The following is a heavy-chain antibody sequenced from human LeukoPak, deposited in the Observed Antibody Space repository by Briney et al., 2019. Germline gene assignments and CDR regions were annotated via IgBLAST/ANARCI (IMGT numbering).Heavy chain of an antibody. CDR1: GFSLSTSGVG. V-gene: IGHV2-5*01. CDR3: AHRQDGWNYSGWFDP. CDR2: IYWNDDK. D-gene: IGHD1-7*01. Sequence: SGPTLVKPTQTLTLTCTFSGFSLSTSGVGVGWIRQPPGKALEWLALIYWNDDKRYSPSLKSRLTITKDTSKNQVVLTMTNMDPVDTATYYCAHRQDGWNYSGWFDPWGQGTLVTVSS. J-gene: IGHJ5*02.